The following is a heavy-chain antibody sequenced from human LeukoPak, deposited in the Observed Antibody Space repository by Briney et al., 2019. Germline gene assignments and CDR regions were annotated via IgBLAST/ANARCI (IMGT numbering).Heavy chain of an antibody. D-gene: IGHD3-3*01. V-gene: IGHV3-74*03. CDR2: INGDGTIT. Sequence: GSLRLSCAASGFTFSTYWMHWIRQVPGKGLVWVSRINGDGTITTHADSVKGRFTISRDNAKNMLYLQMNSLRAEDSAVYYCVCRFADNWGQGTLVTVSS. CDR3: VCRFADN. CDR1: GFTFSTYW. J-gene: IGHJ4*02.